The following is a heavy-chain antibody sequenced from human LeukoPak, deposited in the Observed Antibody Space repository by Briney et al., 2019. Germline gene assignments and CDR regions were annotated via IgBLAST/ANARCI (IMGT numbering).Heavy chain of an antibody. CDR3: ARVDVQYYYYGMDV. CDR2: MHDSGTT. V-gene: IGHV4-59*12. CDR1: GGSIRGYY. D-gene: IGHD3-16*01. Sequence: SETLSLTCNVSGGSIRGYYWSWIRQPPGKGLEWIAYMHDSGTTNSDPSLKSRVTISVDTSKNQFSLKLSSVTAADTAVYYCARVDVQYYYYGMDVWGQGTTVTVSS. J-gene: IGHJ6*02.